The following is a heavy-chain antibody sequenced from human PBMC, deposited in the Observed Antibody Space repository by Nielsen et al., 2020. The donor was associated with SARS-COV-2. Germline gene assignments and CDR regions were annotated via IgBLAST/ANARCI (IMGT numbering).Heavy chain of an antibody. J-gene: IGHJ5*02. CDR2: RYSDGST. V-gene: IGHV4-39*01. D-gene: IGHD4-11*01. CDR3: ARHDYSSNYFDP. CDR1: GGSISRGSHY. Sequence: GSLRLSCTVSGGSISRGSHYWGWIRQPPGRGLEWSGSRYSDGSTYYNPSLKSRVTISGDTSNKLFSLKLLSVTATDTAVYFCARHDYSSNYFDPWGQGTLVTVSS.